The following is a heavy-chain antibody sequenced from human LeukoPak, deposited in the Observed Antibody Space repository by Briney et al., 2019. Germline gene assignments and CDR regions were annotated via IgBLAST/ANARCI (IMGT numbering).Heavy chain of an antibody. J-gene: IGHJ4*02. D-gene: IGHD3-10*01. CDR3: ARASGIGYGSGSYYIGY. CDR2: IYYSGST. CDR1: GGSISSYY. V-gene: IGHV4-59*01. Sequence: SETLSLTCTVSGGSISSYYWSWIRQPPGKGLEWIGYIYYSGSTNYNPSLKSRVTISVDTSKNQFSLKLSSVTAADTAVYYCARASGIGYGSGSYYIGYWGQGTLVTVSS.